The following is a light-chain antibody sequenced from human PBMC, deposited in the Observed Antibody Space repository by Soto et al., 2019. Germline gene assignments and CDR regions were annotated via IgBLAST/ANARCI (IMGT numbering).Light chain of an antibody. Sequence: QSVLTQPASVSGSPGQSISISCIGTSSDVGGYNYVSWYQQHPGKAPKLMIYEVSNRPAGVSNRFSGSKSGNTASLTISGRQAEDEADYYCSSYTSSSRVVFGGGTKVTVL. CDR2: EVS. V-gene: IGLV2-14*01. CDR1: SSDVGGYNY. J-gene: IGLJ2*01. CDR3: SSYTSSSRVV.